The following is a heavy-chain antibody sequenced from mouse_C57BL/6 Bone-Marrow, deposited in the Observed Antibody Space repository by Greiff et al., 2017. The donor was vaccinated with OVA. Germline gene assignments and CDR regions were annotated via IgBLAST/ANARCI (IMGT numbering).Heavy chain of an antibody. CDR1: GYAFTNYL. Sequence: VKLQQSGAELVRPGTSVKVSCKASGYAFTNYLIEWVKQRPGQGLEWIGVINPGSGGTNYNEKFKGKATLTADKSSSTAYMQLSSLTSEDSAVYFCASSSSFAYWGQGTLVTVSA. D-gene: IGHD1-1*01. J-gene: IGHJ3*01. CDR2: INPGSGGT. CDR3: ASSSSFAY. V-gene: IGHV1-54*01.